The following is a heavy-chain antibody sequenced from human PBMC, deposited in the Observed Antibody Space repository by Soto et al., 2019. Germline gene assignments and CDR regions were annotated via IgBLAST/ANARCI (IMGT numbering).Heavy chain of an antibody. CDR2: IYYSGGT. CDR1: GGSISSYY. CDR3: GKNLPAGAY. V-gene: IGHV4-59*01. J-gene: IGHJ1*01. Sequence: SETLSLTCTVSGGSISSYYWSWIRQPPGKGLEWIGYIYYSGGTYYNPSLKRRVTISVDTSKNQFSLKLSSLRFDDPAVYYCGKNLPAGAYWGKGTLDTVSS.